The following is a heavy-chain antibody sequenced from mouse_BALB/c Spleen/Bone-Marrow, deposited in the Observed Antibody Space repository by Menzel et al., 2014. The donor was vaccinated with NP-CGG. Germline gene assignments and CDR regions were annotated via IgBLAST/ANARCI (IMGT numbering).Heavy chain of an antibody. V-gene: IGHV1S41*01. J-gene: IGHJ4*01. D-gene: IGHD1-1*01. CDR1: GYTFTSYW. CDR2: IAPGSGNI. CDR3: ARIYYFSSPYAMDY. Sequence: DLVKPGASVKLSCKASGYTFTSYWINWVKQRPGQGLEWIGRIAPGSGNIYYNEMFKVKATLTVDASSSTPSIQPSSLSSEDFLFFFCARIYYFSSPYAMDYGGKGTSVPVSS.